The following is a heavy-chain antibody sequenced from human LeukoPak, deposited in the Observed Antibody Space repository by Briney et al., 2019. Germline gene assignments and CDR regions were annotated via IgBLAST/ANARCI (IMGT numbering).Heavy chain of an antibody. D-gene: IGHD6-19*01. CDR2: ISYDGSNK. Sequence: GGSLRLSCAASGFTFSSYGMHWVRQAPGKGLEWVAVISYDGSNKYYADSVKGRFTISRDNSKNTLCLQMNSLRSDDTAVYYCARGYNVGWYWAWGQGALVTVSS. J-gene: IGHJ4*02. V-gene: IGHV3-30*03. CDR1: GFTFSSYG. CDR3: ARGYNVGWYWA.